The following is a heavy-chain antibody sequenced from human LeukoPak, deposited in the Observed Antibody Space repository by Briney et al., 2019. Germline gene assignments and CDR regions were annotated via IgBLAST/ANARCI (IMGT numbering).Heavy chain of an antibody. J-gene: IGHJ1*01. CDR2: IRTVNNYAP. CDR3: TSGPSGWTVFFRH. Sequence: PGGSLRLPCAASGFTFSDSTIHWVRQASGKGLEWVARIRTVNNYAPEYAASVKGRFTISRDDAKNTAYLQMNSLKYEDTARYYCTSGPSGWTVFFRHWGQGTQVTVSS. V-gene: IGHV3-73*01. CDR1: GFTFSDST. D-gene: IGHD6-19*01.